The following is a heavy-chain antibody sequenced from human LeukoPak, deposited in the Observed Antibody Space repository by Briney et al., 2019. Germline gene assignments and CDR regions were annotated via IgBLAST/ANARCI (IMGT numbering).Heavy chain of an antibody. J-gene: IGHJ4*02. CDR2: IHGDGGTT. V-gene: IGHV3-43*02. Sequence: RSGGSLRLSCAASGFALDDFAMHWVRQPPGKGLEWVALIHGDGGTTFFADSVRGRFTISRDNSKQSLYLQMRSLKTEDTALYYCAREATNWLAFDSWGQGTVVTVSS. CDR1: GFALDDFA. D-gene: IGHD5-12*01. CDR3: AREATNWLAFDS.